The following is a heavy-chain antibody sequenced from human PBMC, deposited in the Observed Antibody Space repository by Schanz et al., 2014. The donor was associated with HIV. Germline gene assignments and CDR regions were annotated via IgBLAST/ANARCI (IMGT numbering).Heavy chain of an antibody. Sequence: QVQLVESGGGVVQPGRSLRLSCTASGFTFSSSGMHWVRQAPGKGLEWTPFKPNDGSNKYYADSVKGRLTISRDNSKNTLYLQMNSLRAEDTAVYYCARGSGPYYYYYGMDVWGQGTTVTVSS. V-gene: IGHV3-33*05. CDR1: GFTFSSSG. D-gene: IGHD3-10*01. J-gene: IGHJ6*02. CDR3: ARGSGPYYYYYGMDV. CDR2: KPNDGSNK.